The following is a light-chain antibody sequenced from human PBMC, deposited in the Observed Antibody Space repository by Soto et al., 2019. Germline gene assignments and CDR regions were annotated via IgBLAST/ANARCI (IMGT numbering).Light chain of an antibody. CDR2: DAS. CDR1: QDINIY. Sequence: DIQMTQSPSSLFASVGDRVTITCQATQDINIYLNWYQQKPGKAPNLLIYDASNLEIGVPSRFSGSGSGTHFTFTISSLQTEDIGTYYCTQYDLLPITFGRGTRLEIK. J-gene: IGKJ5*01. V-gene: IGKV1-33*01. CDR3: TQYDLLPIT.